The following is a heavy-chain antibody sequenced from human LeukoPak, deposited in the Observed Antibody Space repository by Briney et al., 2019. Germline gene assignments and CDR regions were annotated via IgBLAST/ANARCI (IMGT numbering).Heavy chain of an antibody. Sequence: ASVKVSCKASGYTFTGYYMHWVRQAPGQGLEWMGWINPNSGGTNYAQKFQGWVTMTRDTSTSTAYMELRSLRSDDTAVYYCARGPEGMYFDYWGQGVLVTVSS. CDR3: ARGPEGMYFDY. V-gene: IGHV1-2*04. J-gene: IGHJ4*02. CDR1: GYTFTGYY. CDR2: INPNSGGT.